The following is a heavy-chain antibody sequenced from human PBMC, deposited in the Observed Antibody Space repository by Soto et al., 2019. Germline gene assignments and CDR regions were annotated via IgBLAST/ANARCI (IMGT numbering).Heavy chain of an antibody. CDR3: ASAKYYYDSHTGGWFDP. V-gene: IGHV3-21*01. Sequence: VGSLRLSCAASGFTFSSYSMNWVRQAPGKGLEWVSSISSSSSYIYYADSVKGRFTISRDNAKNSLYLQMNSLRAEDTAVYYCASAKYYYDSHTGGWFDPWGQGTLVTVSS. D-gene: IGHD3-22*01. CDR1: GFTFSSYS. J-gene: IGHJ5*02. CDR2: ISSSSSYI.